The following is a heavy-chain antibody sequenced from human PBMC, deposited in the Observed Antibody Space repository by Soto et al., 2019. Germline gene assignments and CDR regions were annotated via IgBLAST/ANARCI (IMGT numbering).Heavy chain of an antibody. D-gene: IGHD3-22*01. CDR3: ATEGIDYDSIGYWTVVGDTVDI. Sequence: EVQLVESGGGLVKPGGSLRLSCAASGFTVSNVWMTWVRQTAGKGLEWVGHIKRKTDGGTTEYAAPVKGSFTISRDESQNTRYLQITSLKTEDTSVYYCATEGIDYDSIGYWTVVGDTVDIWCQGTMVTVCS. V-gene: IGHV3-15*01. J-gene: IGHJ3*02. CDR2: IKRKTDGGTT. CDR1: GFTVSNVW.